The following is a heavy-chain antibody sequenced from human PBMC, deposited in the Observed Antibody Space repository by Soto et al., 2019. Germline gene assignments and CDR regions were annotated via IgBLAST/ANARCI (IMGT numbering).Heavy chain of an antibody. CDR1: GFTFSSYG. CDR2: ISYEGSSK. Sequence: QVQLVESGGGVVQPGRSLRLSCAASGFTFSSYGMHWVRQAPGKGLEWVAVISYEGSSKYYADSVRGRFTISRDNPKNQLYLQMNSLRPEYTAVYYCANVIVTTKGRKGYMDVWGKGTTVTVSS. D-gene: IGHD5-12*01. V-gene: IGHV3-30*18. J-gene: IGHJ6*03. CDR3: ANVIVTTKGRKGYMDV.